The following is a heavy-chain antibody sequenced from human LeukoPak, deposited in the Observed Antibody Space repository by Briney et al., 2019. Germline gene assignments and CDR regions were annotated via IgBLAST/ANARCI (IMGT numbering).Heavy chain of an antibody. Sequence: ASVKVSCKASGYTFTSYAMHWVRQAPGQRLEWMGWINAGNGNTKYSQKFQGRVTITRDTSASTAYLELSSLRSEDTAVYYCARDRRFAAPWTFDIWGQGTMVTVSS. D-gene: IGHD1-1*01. V-gene: IGHV1-3*01. J-gene: IGHJ3*02. CDR3: ARDRRFAAPWTFDI. CDR1: GYTFTSYA. CDR2: INAGNGNT.